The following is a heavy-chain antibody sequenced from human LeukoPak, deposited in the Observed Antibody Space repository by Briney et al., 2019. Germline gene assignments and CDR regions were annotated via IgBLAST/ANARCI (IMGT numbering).Heavy chain of an antibody. J-gene: IGHJ3*02. CDR3: ARSGYYDQRPPDAFDI. V-gene: IGHV4-4*07. Sequence: SETLSLTCTVSGGSISSYYWSWIRQPAGKGLEWIGRIYTSGSTNYNPSLKSRVTMSVDTSKNQFSLKLSSETAADTAVYYCARSGYYDQRPPDAFDIWGQGTMVTVSS. CDR2: IYTSGST. D-gene: IGHD3-22*01. CDR1: GGSISSYY.